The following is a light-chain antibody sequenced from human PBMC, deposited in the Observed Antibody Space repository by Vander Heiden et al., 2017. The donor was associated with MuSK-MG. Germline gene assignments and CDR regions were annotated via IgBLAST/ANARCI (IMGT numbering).Light chain of an antibody. J-gene: IGKJ4*01. CDR1: QSISSY. CDR2: AAS. CDR3: QQSYSTPLT. Sequence: DIQMTQSPSSLSASVGDRVTITCRASQSISSYLNWYQQKPGKAPKLLIYAASSLQSGVPSRFSGSGPGTDFTLTISSLQPEDFATYYCQQSYSTPLTFGGGTKVEIK. V-gene: IGKV1-39*01.